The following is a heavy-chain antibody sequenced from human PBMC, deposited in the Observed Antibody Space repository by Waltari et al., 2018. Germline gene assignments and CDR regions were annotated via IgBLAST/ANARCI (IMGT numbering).Heavy chain of an antibody. D-gene: IGHD1-1*01. J-gene: IGHJ5*02. V-gene: IGHV4-34*01. Sequence: QVQLQQWGAGLLKPSETLSLTCAVNGGPFNSYYWGWIRQPPGTGLEWIGAISHNGRTNENPSLKSRVAISVDTSKNHFSLKLNFLTAADTAVYYCARGEQLHLIRRNSFDTWGQGTLVTVSS. CDR3: ARGEQLHLIRRNSFDT. CDR1: GGPFNSYY. CDR2: ISHNGRT.